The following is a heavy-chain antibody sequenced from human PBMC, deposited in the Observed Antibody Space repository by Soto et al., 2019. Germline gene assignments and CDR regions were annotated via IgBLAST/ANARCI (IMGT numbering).Heavy chain of an antibody. V-gene: IGHV3-30-3*01. CDR2: ISHDGNNK. J-gene: IGHJ4*02. CDR3: ARASGHIYATLHGPFDH. Sequence: QVQLVESGGGVVQPGWSLRLSCAASGFTFNRHPLHWVRQAPGKGLEWVAVISHDGNNKYYADSVKGRFTISRDNSMNMLYLQMHGLRTEDTAIFYCARASGHIYATLHGPFDHWGQGALVTVSS. D-gene: IGHD2-8*01. CDR1: GFTFNRHP.